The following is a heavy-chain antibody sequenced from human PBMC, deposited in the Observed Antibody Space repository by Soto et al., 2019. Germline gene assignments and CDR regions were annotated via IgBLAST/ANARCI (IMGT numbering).Heavy chain of an antibody. D-gene: IGHD5-12*01. Sequence: QVQLQESGPGLVKPSETLSLTCGVSSGSISSSSWWSWIRQPPGKGLEWIGEIYHSGSTNYNPSLKSRVTMSVAKSKNQFSLKLSSVTAADTAVYYCARGGVATTGLGYWGQGTLVTVSS. CDR3: ARGGVATTGLGY. V-gene: IGHV4-4*02. CDR2: IYHSGST. J-gene: IGHJ4*02. CDR1: SGSISSSSW.